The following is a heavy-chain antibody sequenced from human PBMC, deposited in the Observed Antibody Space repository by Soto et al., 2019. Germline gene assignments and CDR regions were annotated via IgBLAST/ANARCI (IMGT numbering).Heavy chain of an antibody. Sequence: VESLKISCEVSGYSFTRYGIIWVLQMPGKGLEWMGSLDPSDSYTNYSPSFQGHVTISADKSISTAYLQWSSLKASDTAMYYCARPAIVVVPAASGDYYGMDVWGQGTTVTVS. CDR2: LDPSDSYT. CDR1: GYSFTRYG. V-gene: IGHV5-10-1*01. J-gene: IGHJ6*02. D-gene: IGHD2-2*01. CDR3: ARPAIVVVPAASGDYYGMDV.